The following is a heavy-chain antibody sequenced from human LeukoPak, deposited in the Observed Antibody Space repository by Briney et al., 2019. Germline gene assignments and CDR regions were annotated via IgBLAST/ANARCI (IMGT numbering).Heavy chain of an antibody. D-gene: IGHD4-17*01. V-gene: IGHV3-23*01. CDR3: AKSPSAVTTPYYFDY. J-gene: IGHJ4*02. CDR1: GFTFSSYA. Sequence: GGSLRLSCAASGFTFSSYAMSWVRQASGKGLEWVSAISAGGGSTFYADSVKGRFTISRDNSKNTLFLQLNSLRAEDTAVYYCAKSPSAVTTPYYFDYWGQGTLVTVSS. CDR2: ISAGGGST.